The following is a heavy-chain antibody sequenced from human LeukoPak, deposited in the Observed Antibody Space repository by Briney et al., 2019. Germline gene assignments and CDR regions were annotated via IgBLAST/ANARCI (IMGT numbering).Heavy chain of an antibody. J-gene: IGHJ4*02. Sequence: SEALSLTCAVYGGSFSGYYWSWIRQPPGKGLEWIGEINHSGSSIYNPSLKSRVTMSVDTSKNQFSLRLSSVTAADTAIYYCARGISGSGSYGHFDYWGQGILVTVSS. CDR1: GGSFSGYY. CDR3: ARGISGSGSYGHFDY. V-gene: IGHV4-34*01. D-gene: IGHD1-26*01. CDR2: INHSGSS.